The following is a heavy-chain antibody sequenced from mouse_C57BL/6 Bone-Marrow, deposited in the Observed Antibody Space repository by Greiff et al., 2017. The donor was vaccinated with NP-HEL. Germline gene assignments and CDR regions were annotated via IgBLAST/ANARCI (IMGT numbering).Heavy chain of an antibody. Sequence: EVQLQQSGPELVKPGASVKISCKASGYTFTDYYMNWVKQSHGKSLEWIGDINPNNGGTSYNQKFKGKATLTVDKSSSTAYMELRSLTFEDSAVYYCARCDYDAMDYWGQGTSVTVSS. CDR2: INPNNGGT. J-gene: IGHJ4*01. V-gene: IGHV1-26*01. CDR1: GYTFTDYY. CDR3: ARCDYDAMDY.